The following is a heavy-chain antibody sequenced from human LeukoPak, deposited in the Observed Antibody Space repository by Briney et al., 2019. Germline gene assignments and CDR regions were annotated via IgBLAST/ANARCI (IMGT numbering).Heavy chain of an antibody. V-gene: IGHV3-72*01. CDR1: GFSFSDYI. J-gene: IGHJ3*02. CDR3: SRDGTQGDNSAFGM. Sequence: GGSLSLSCAAYGFSFSDYILDWVRQAPGKGLEWVGRIRRKRNGYTTEYAASVKGRFTISRDDLKKSLYLHMSSLKTEDTAVYHCSRDGTQGDNSAFGMWGQGTMVTVSS. CDR2: IRRKRNGYTT. D-gene: IGHD3-22*01.